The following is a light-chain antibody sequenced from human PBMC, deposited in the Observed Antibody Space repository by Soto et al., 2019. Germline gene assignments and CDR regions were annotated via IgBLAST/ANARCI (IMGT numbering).Light chain of an antibody. CDR1: QSISSY. CDR3: QQSFSPSIT. CDR2: GAS. Sequence: DIQMTQSPSSLSASVGDRVTITCRASQSISSYLNWYHQKPGKAPKLLIYGASSLQSGVPSGFSGSGSGTEFTLTISSLQPEDFATYYCQQSFSPSITFGQGTRLEIK. V-gene: IGKV1-39*01. J-gene: IGKJ5*01.